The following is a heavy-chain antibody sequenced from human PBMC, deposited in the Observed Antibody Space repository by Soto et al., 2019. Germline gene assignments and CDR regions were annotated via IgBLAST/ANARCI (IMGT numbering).Heavy chain of an antibody. CDR3: ARGWCGPDV. Sequence: EVQLVESGGGLVQPGGSLRLSCAASEFTFSGRSVHWVRQAPGKGLVWVSGIDKVGTDSTYADSVKGRFTSSRDNANNTVYLQMNRLRVEDTAVYYCARGWCGPDVWGNGTTVTVSS. D-gene: IGHD3-10*01. V-gene: IGHV3-74*01. J-gene: IGHJ6*03. CDR2: IDKVGTDS. CDR1: EFTFSGRS.